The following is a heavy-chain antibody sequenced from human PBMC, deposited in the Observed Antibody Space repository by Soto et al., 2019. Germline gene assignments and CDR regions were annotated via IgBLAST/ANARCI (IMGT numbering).Heavy chain of an antibody. CDR1: GFTFSSYA. V-gene: IGHV3-21*01. D-gene: IGHD2-15*01. CDR3: ARPVGYCSGGSCPFDY. CDR2: ISSSSGSI. J-gene: IGHJ4*02. Sequence: PGGSLRLSCAASGFTFSSYAMSWVRQAPGKGLEWVSAISSSSGSIYYADSVKGRFTISRDNAKNSLYLQMNSLRAEDTAVYYCARPVGYCSGGSCPFDYWGQGTLVTVSS.